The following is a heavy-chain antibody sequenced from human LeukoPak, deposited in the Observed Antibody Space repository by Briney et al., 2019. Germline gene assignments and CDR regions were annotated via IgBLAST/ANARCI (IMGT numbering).Heavy chain of an antibody. CDR3: ASNYRPGIADQGDY. CDR2: IYYSGTT. V-gene: IGHV4-59*12. D-gene: IGHD6-13*01. J-gene: IGHJ4*02. CDR1: GGSISNYY. Sequence: SETLSLTCTVSGGSISNYYWSWIRQPPGKGLEWIGYIYYSGTTNYSPSLKSRVTISVDTSKNQFSLKLSSVTAADTAVYYCASNYRPGIADQGDYWGQGTLVTVSS.